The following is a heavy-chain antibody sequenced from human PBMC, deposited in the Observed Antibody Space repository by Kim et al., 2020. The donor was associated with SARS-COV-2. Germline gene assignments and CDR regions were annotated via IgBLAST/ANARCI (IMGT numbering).Heavy chain of an antibody. V-gene: IGHV4-38-2*02. D-gene: IGHD2-2*02. Sequence: SETLSLTCTVSGYSISSGYYWGWIRQPPGKGLECIGSIYHSGSTYYNPSLKSRVTISVDTSKNQFSLKLSSVTAADTAVYYCARESGDCSSTSCYSPDWFEPWGQGTLVTVSS. CDR2: IYHSGST. J-gene: IGHJ5*02. CDR1: GYSISSGYY. CDR3: ARESGDCSSTSCYSPDWFEP.